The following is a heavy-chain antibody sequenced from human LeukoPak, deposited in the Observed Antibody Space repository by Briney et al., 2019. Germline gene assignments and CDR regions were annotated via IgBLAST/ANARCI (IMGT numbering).Heavy chain of an antibody. Sequence: ASVKVSCKASGYTFTSYGISWVRQAPGQGLEWMGWISAYNGNTNYAQKLLGRVTMTTDTSTSTAYMELRSLRSDDTAVYYCARCGIAVSGRDAFDIWGQGTMVTVSS. D-gene: IGHD6-19*01. CDR2: ISAYNGNT. V-gene: IGHV1-18*01. CDR1: GYTFTSYG. CDR3: ARCGIAVSGRDAFDI. J-gene: IGHJ3*02.